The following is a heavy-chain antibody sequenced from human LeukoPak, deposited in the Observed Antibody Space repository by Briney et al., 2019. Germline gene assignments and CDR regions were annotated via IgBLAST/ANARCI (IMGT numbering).Heavy chain of an antibody. Sequence: SETLSLTCAVYGGPFSGYYWSWIRQPPGKGLEWIGEINHSGSTNYNPSLKSRVTISVDTSKNQFSLKLSSVTAADTAVYYCARGPSSDIVATIQDDYWGQGTLVTVSS. D-gene: IGHD5-12*01. CDR2: INHSGST. CDR1: GGPFSGYY. V-gene: IGHV4-34*01. J-gene: IGHJ4*02. CDR3: ARGPSSDIVATIQDDY.